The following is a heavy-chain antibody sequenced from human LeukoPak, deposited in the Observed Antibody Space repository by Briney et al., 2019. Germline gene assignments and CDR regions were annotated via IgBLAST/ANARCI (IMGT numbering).Heavy chain of an antibody. D-gene: IGHD2-21*01. CDR3: ARVWQDYSGVDY. CDR1: GFTFSVYH. J-gene: IGHJ4*02. Sequence: GGSLRLSCAASGFTFSVYHINWVRQAPGKGLEWISYISTTGTTIHYADSVKGRFAISRDNAKSSLYLQMNSLRDEDTAVYYCARVWQDYSGVDYWGQGTLVTVSS. CDR2: ISTTGTTI. V-gene: IGHV3-48*02.